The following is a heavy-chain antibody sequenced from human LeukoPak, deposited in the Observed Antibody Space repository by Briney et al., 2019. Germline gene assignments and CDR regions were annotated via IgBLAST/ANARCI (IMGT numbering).Heavy chain of an antibody. V-gene: IGHV3-11*01. J-gene: IGHJ4*02. CDR1: GFTFSDYY. Sequence: GGSLRLSCAASGFTFSDYYMSWIRQAPGKGLEWVSYISSSGSTIYYADSVKGRFTISRDNAKNSPYLQMNSLRAEDTAVYYCARDRDILTVDYWGQGTLVTVSS. CDR3: ARDRDILTVDY. D-gene: IGHD3-9*01. CDR2: ISSSGSTI.